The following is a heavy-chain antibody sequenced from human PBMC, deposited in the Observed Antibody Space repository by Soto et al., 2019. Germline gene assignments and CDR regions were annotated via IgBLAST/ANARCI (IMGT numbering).Heavy chain of an antibody. CDR2: ISSNGGST. Sequence: GGSLRLSCAASGFTFSSYAMHWVRQAPGKGLEYVSAISSNGGSTYYANSVKGRFTISRDNSKNTLYLQMGSLRAEDMAVYYCARDRTSSPPTPAFDICGQGTMVTVSS. CDR3: ARDRTSSPPTPAFDI. J-gene: IGHJ3*02. CDR1: GFTFSSYA. V-gene: IGHV3-64*01.